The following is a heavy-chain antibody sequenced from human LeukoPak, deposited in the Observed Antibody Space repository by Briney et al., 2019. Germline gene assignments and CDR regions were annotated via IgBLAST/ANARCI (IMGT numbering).Heavy chain of an antibody. V-gene: IGHV4-59*01. CDR2: IYYSGST. Sequence: SETLSLTCTVSGVSISSYYWSWIRQPPGKGLEWIGYIYYSGSTNYNPSLKSRVTISVDTSKNQFSLKLSSVTAADTAVYYCARESGMATVDYWGQGTLVTVSS. J-gene: IGHJ4*02. D-gene: IGHD5-24*01. CDR1: GVSISSYY. CDR3: ARESGMATVDY.